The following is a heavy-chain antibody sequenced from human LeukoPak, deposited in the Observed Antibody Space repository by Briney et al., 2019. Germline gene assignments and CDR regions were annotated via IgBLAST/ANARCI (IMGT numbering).Heavy chain of an antibody. CDR2: ISYDGSNK. CDR3: AKAGDYGVSLDY. D-gene: IGHD4-17*01. V-gene: IGHV3-30*18. CDR1: GFTFSSYG. J-gene: IGHJ4*02. Sequence: PGGSLRLSCAASGFTFSSYGMHWVRQAPGKGLEWVAVISYDGSNKYYADSVKGRFTISRDNSKNTLYLQMNSLRAEDTAVYHCAKAGDYGVSLDYWGQGTLVTVSS.